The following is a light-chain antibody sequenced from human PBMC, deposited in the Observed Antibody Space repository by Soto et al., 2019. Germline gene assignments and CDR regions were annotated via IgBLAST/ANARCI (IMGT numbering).Light chain of an antibody. J-gene: IGLJ2*01. CDR3: SSYAGANSVV. V-gene: IGLV2-8*01. CDR1: SSDVGGYNY. CDR2: EVS. Sequence: QSALTQPPSASGSPGQSVTISCTGMSSDVGGYNYVSWYQQHPGKAPKLMIYEVSKRPSGVPDRFSGSKSGNTASLTVSGLQAEDEADYYCSSYAGANSVVFGGGTKL.